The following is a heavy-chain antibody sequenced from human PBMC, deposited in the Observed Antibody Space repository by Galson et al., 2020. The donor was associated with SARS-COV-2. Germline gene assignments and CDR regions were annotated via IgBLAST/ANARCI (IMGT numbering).Heavy chain of an antibody. Sequence: SETLSLTCAVYGGSFSGYYWSWIRQPPGKGLEWIGEINHSGSTNYNPSLKSRVTTSVDTSKNQFSLKLSSVTAADTAVYYCARGPRFYSPLRIAFDIWGQGTMVTVSS. CDR1: GGSFSGYY. J-gene: IGHJ3*02. CDR2: INHSGST. CDR3: ARGPRFYSPLRIAFDI. V-gene: IGHV4-34*01. D-gene: IGHD4-4*01.